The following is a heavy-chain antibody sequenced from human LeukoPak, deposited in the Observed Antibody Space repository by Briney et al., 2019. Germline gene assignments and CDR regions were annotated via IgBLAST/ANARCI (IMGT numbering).Heavy chain of an antibody. CDR1: GYSITSGHY. V-gene: IGHV4-38-2*02. J-gene: IGHJ5*02. CDR2: IYHSGST. CDR3: ARDQDYYGSGSHGPDH. D-gene: IGHD3-10*01. Sequence: SETLSLTCTVSGYSITSGHYWGWIRQPPGKGLEWFGSIYHSGSTFYNPSLKSRVTISVDPSMNQFSLKLRSVIVADTAVYYCARDQDYYGSGSHGPDHWGQGILVTVSS.